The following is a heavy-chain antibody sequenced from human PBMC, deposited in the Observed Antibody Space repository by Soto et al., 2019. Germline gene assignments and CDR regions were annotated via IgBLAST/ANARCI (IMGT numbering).Heavy chain of an antibody. Sequence: PGGSLRLSCAASGFTFSSYAMSWVRQAPGKGLEWVSGISGSGGGTYYAESVKGRFTISRDNSKDTLYVQMNSLRAEDTAVYYCAKGQRYGSGSYYTDWGQGSLVTVSS. V-gene: IGHV3-23*01. D-gene: IGHD3-10*01. CDR3: AKGQRYGSGSYYTD. CDR2: ISGSGGGT. J-gene: IGHJ4*02. CDR1: GFTFSSYA.